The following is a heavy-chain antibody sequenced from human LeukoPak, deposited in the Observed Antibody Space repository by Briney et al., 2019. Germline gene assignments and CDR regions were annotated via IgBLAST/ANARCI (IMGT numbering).Heavy chain of an antibody. Sequence: GGSLRLSCAASGFTFSSYWMNWARQAPGKGLEWVASINHNGNVNYYVDSVKGRFTISRDNAKNSLYLQMNSLRAEDTAVCYCARRHYQLSWGQGILVTVSS. J-gene: IGHJ5*02. V-gene: IGHV3-7*01. CDR1: GFTFSSYW. CDR3: ARRHYQLS. D-gene: IGHD2-2*01. CDR2: INHNGNVN.